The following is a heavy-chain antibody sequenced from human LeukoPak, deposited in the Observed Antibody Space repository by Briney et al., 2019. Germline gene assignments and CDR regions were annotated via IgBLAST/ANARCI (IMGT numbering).Heavy chain of an antibody. Sequence: SVKVSCKASGGTFSSYAISWVRQAPGQGLEWMGRIIPILGIANYAQKFQGRVTIAADKSTSTAYMELSSLRSEDTAVYYCARCLRGGDFVAQDAFDIWGQGTMVTVSS. J-gene: IGHJ3*02. CDR3: ARCLRGGDFVAQDAFDI. V-gene: IGHV1-69*04. D-gene: IGHD2-21*02. CDR2: IIPILGIA. CDR1: GGTFSSYA.